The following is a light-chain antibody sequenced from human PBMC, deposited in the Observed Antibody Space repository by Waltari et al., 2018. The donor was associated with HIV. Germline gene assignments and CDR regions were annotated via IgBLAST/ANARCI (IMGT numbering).Light chain of an antibody. CDR3: QSYDSSLSGSWV. J-gene: IGLJ3*02. Sequence: QSVLTQPPSVSGAPGQRVTFSCPGSSSNIGAGYDVPWSQQLPGTAPKLLIYGNNNRPSGVPDRFSGSKSGTSASLAITGLQAEDEADYYCQSYDSSLSGSWVFGGGTKLTVL. CDR2: GNN. V-gene: IGLV1-40*01. CDR1: SSNIGAGYD.